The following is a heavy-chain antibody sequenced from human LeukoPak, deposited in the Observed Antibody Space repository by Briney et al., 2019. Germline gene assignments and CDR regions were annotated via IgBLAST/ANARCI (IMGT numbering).Heavy chain of an antibody. CDR3: ARVPKGYSYGLWFDY. CDR2: ISAYNGNT. CDR1: GYTFTSYG. D-gene: IGHD5-18*01. Sequence: GASVKVSCKASGYTFTSYGISWVRQAPGQGLEWMGWISAYNGNTNYAQKLQGRVTITADESTSTAYMELSSLRSEDTAVYYCARVPKGYSYGLWFDYWGQGTLVTVSS. J-gene: IGHJ4*02. V-gene: IGHV1-18*01.